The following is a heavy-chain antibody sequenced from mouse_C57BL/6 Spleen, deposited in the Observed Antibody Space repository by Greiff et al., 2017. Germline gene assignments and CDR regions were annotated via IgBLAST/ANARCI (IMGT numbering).Heavy chain of an antibody. J-gene: IGHJ1*03. Sequence: VQLKESGAELVRPGASVKLSCTASGFNIKDYYMHWVKQRPEQGLEWIGRIDPEDGDTEYAPKFQGKAPMTADTSSNTAYLQLSSLTSEDTAVYYCTRITTVVATDWYFDVWGTGTTVTVSS. V-gene: IGHV14-1*01. CDR1: GFNIKDYY. D-gene: IGHD1-1*01. CDR2: IDPEDGDT. CDR3: TRITTVVATDWYFDV.